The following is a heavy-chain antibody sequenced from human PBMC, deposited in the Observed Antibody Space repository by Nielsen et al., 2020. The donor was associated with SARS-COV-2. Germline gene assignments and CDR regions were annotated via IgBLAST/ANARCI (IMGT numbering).Heavy chain of an antibody. Sequence: SETLSLTCTVSGGSISSGGYYWSWIRQHPGKGLEWIGYIYYSGSTYYNPSLKSRVTISVDTSKNQFSLKLSSVTAADTAVYYCARVKDLEGDSLTGYWTFFDYWGQGTLVTVSS. J-gene: IGHJ4*02. CDR2: IYYSGST. D-gene: IGHD3-9*01. CDR1: GGSISSGGYY. V-gene: IGHV4-31*03. CDR3: ARVKDLEGDSLTGYWTFFDY.